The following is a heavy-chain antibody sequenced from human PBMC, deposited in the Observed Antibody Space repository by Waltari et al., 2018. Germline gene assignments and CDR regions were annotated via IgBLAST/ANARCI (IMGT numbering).Heavy chain of an antibody. J-gene: IGHJ6*03. Sequence: QVQLVESGGGVVQPGKSLRLSCAGSGFCFSRFGIHWVGQAPGKGLEWVAIIWFDGSKIYYADSVKGRFTISRDNSRNTVYLQMNSLRPEDSGVYYCARCPDEYNYYYMEVWGRGTTVSVSS. CDR2: IWFDGSKI. V-gene: IGHV3-33*08. CDR3: ARCPDEYNYYYMEV. CDR1: GFCFSRFG.